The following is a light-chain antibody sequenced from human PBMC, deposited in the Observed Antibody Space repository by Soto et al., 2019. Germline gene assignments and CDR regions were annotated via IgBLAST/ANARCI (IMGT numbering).Light chain of an antibody. CDR2: DVS. CDR3: SSYTGTSPFDL. V-gene: IGLV2-14*03. J-gene: IGLJ2*01. CDR1: SSDVGRYNF. Sequence: QSALTQPASVSGSPGQSITISCTGTSSDVGRYNFVSWYQQHPGKAPSLIIYDVSSRPSGVSDRFSGSKSGNTASLTISGLQAEDEADYYCSSYTGTSPFDLFCGGTKVTVL.